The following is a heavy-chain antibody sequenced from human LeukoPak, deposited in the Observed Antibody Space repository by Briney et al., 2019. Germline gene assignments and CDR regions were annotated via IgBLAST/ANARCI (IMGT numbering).Heavy chain of an antibody. CDR2: ISAYNGNT. CDR1: GYTFTSYG. J-gene: IGHJ5*02. V-gene: IGHV1-18*01. D-gene: IGHD3-22*01. CDR3: ARDKPYYYDSSGYYYGRGGMDNWLDP. Sequence: ASVKVSCKASGYTFTSYGISWVRQAPGQGLEWMGWISAYNGNTNYAQKLQGRVTMTTDTSTSTAYMELRSLRSDDTAVYYCARDKPYYYDSSGYYYGRGGMDNWLDPWGQGTLVTVSS.